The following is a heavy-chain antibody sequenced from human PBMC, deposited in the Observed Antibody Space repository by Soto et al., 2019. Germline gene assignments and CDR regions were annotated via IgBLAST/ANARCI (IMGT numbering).Heavy chain of an antibody. CDR3: VRTILVVAAATREDY. V-gene: IGHV3-74*01. CDR2: INSDGSST. J-gene: IGHJ4*02. Sequence: EVQLVESGGGLVQPGGSLRLSCAASGFTFSSYWMHWVRQAPGKGLVWVSRINSDGSSTRYADSVKGRFTISRDNAKNTLYLHMNSLRAEDTAVYYCVRTILVVAAATREDYWGQGTLVTVSS. D-gene: IGHD2-15*01. CDR1: GFTFSSYW.